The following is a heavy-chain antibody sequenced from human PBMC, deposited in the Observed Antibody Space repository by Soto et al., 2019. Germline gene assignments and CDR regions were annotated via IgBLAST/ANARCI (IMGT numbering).Heavy chain of an antibody. V-gene: IGHV1-18*04. CDR1: GYTFTSYY. CDR3: ARSPAAIRYYYYGMDV. CDR2: ISAYNGNT. J-gene: IGHJ6*02. D-gene: IGHD2-2*01. Sequence: ASVKVSCKASGYTFTSYYMHWVRQAPGQGLEWMGWISAYNGNTNYAQKLQGRVTMTTDTSTSTAYMELRSLRSDDTAVYYCARSPAAIRYYYYGMDVWGQGTTVTVSS.